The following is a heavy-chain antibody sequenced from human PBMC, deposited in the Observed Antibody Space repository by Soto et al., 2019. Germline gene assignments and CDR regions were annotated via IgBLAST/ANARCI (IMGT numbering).Heavy chain of an antibody. CDR1: GGSISSYY. Sequence: PSETLSLTCTVSGGSISSYYWSWIRQPPGKGLEWIGYIYYSGSTNYNPSLKSGVTISVDTSKNQFALKLSSVTAADTAVYYCARQAKLEPAYNWFDPWGQGTLVTVS. CDR3: ARQAKLEPAYNWFDP. D-gene: IGHD1-1*01. CDR2: IYYSGST. V-gene: IGHV4-59*08. J-gene: IGHJ5*02.